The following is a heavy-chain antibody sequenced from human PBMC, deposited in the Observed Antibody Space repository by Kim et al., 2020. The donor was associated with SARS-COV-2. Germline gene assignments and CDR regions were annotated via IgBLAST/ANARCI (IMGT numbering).Heavy chain of an antibody. CDR2: ISGSVGST. D-gene: IGHD6-19*01. CDR1: GFTFSSYA. V-gene: IGHV3-23*01. CDR3: AKDLVAVAGTFDS. Sequence: GGSLRLSCAASGFTFSSYAMSWVRQAPGKGLEWVSAISGSVGSTYYADSVKGRFTISTDNSKTTLYLQMNSLRAEDTAVYYCAKDLVAVAGTFDSWGQGTLVTVSS. J-gene: IGHJ4*02.